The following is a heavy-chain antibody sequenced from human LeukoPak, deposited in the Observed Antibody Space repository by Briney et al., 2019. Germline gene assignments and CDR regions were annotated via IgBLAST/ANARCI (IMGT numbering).Heavy chain of an antibody. V-gene: IGHV1-45*02. Sequence: ASVKVSCKASGYTFTYRYLHWVRQAPGQALEWMGWITPFNGNTNYAQKFQDRVTITRNTSISTAYMELSSLRSEDTAVYYCARGGPNYDYVWGSYPILGYWGQGTLVTVSS. D-gene: IGHD3-16*02. CDR2: ITPFNGNT. J-gene: IGHJ4*02. CDR1: GYTFTYRY. CDR3: ARGGPNYDYVWGSYPILGY.